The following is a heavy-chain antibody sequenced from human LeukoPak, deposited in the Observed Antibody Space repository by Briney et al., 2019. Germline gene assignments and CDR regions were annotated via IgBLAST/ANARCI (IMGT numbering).Heavy chain of an antibody. CDR2: IYTSGST. D-gene: IGHD5-24*01. V-gene: IGHV4-61*02. J-gene: IGHJ4*02. CDR1: GGSITSGNYY. CDR3: ARASGDGYILDY. Sequence: SETLSLTCTVSGGSITSGNYYWSWIRQPAGKGLEWIGRIYTSGSTNYNPSLKSRVTMSVDTSKNQFSLKLRSVTAADTAVYYCARASGDGYILDYWGQGTLVTVSS.